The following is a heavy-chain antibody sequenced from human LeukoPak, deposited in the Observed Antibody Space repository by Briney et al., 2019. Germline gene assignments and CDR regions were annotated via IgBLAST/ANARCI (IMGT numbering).Heavy chain of an antibody. CDR1: GYTFTSYD. J-gene: IGHJ5*02. CDR2: MNPNSGNT. D-gene: IGHD1-26*01. CDR3: ARVGATIDWFDP. V-gene: IGHV1-8*01. Sequence: GASVKVSCKASGYTFTSYDINWVRQATGQGLEWMGWMNPNSGNTGYAQKFQGRVTMTRNTSISTAYMELSSLRSEDTAVYYCARVGATIDWFDPWGQGTLVTVSS.